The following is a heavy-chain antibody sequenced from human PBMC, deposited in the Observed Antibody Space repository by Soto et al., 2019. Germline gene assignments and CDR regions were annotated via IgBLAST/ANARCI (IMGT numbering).Heavy chain of an antibody. CDR2: IRSKTYGGTT. D-gene: IGHD3-22*01. Sequence: GSLRLSCTASGFAFVDYAFSWVRQPPGKGLEWVGFIRSKTYGGTTESAASVKGRFIISRDDSKSSAYLQMNSLKSEDTGVYHCTRAVGYYDSSDSYYPEYFDYWGQGSLVTV. CDR1: GFAFVDYA. CDR3: TRAVGYYDSSDSYYPEYFDY. J-gene: IGHJ4*02. V-gene: IGHV3-49*04.